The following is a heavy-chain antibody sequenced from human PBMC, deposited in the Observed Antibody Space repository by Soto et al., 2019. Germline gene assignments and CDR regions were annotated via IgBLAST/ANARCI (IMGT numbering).Heavy chain of an antibody. V-gene: IGHV1-18*01. J-gene: IGHJ4*02. CDR2: ISAYNGNT. CDR3: ARVVCSGGSCYSGDY. CDR1: GYTFTSYG. Sequence: ASVKVSCKASGYTFTSYGISWVRQAPGQGLEWMGWISAYNGNTNYAQKLQGRVTMTTDTSTSTAYMELRSLRSDDTAVYYCARVVCSGGSCYSGDYWGQGTLVTVSS. D-gene: IGHD2-15*01.